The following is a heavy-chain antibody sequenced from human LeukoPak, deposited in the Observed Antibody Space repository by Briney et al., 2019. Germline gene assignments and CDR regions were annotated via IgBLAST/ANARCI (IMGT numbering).Heavy chain of an antibody. CDR2: IYSGGST. CDR3: ARTPIVVVIADDAFDI. D-gene: IGHD2-21*01. J-gene: IGHJ3*02. CDR1: GFTVSSNY. Sequence: GGSLRLSCAASGFTVSSNYMSRVRQAPGKGLEWVSVIYSGGSTYYADSVKGRFTISRDNSKNTLYLQMNSLRAEDTAVYYCARTPIVVVIADDAFDIWGQGTMVTVSS. V-gene: IGHV3-66*02.